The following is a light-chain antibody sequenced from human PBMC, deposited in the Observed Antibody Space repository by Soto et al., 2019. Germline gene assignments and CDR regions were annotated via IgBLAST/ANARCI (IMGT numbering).Light chain of an antibody. CDR3: QQYGSSRT. V-gene: IGKV3-15*01. Sequence: IVLTRSPVSQCVSGGESSTQYIRDSQSISTPLVWYQQKPGQAPRLLIYGASTRATGVPARFSGSGSGTEFTLPISRLEPEDFAVYYCQQYGSSRTFGQGTKVDI. J-gene: IGKJ1*01. CDR1: QSISTP. CDR2: GAS.